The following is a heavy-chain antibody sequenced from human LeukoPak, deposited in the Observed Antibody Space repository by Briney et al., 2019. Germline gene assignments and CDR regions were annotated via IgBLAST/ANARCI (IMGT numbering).Heavy chain of an antibody. CDR3: ARAVVPAAYLDY. V-gene: IGHV3-30-3*01. J-gene: IGHJ4*02. D-gene: IGHD2-2*01. CDR1: GFTFSSYA. CDR2: ISYDGSNK. Sequence: GGSLRLSCAASGFTFSSYAMHWVRQAPGKGLEWAAVISYDGSNKYYADSVKGRFTISRDNSKNTLYLQMNSLRAEDTAVYYCARAVVPAAYLDYWGQGTLVTVSS.